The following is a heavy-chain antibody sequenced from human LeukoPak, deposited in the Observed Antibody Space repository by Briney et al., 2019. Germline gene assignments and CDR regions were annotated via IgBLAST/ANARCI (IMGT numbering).Heavy chain of an antibody. D-gene: IGHD3-10*01. J-gene: IGHJ3*02. CDR2: MNPNSGNT. CDR1: GYTFTSYD. CDR3: AGGLLWFGEPHDAFDI. V-gene: IGHV1-8*01. Sequence: GASVKVSCKASGYTFTSYDINWVRQATGQGLEWMGWMNPNSGNTGYAQKFQGRVTMTRNTSISTAYMELSSLRSEDTAVYYCAGGLLWFGEPHDAFDIWGQGTMVTVSS.